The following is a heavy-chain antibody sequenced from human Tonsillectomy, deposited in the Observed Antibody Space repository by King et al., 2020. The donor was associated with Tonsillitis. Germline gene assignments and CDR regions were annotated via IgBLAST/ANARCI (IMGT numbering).Heavy chain of an antibody. CDR2: TYYQSMWYN. J-gene: IGHJ4*02. D-gene: IGHD6-19*01. V-gene: IGHV6-1*01. Sequence: VQLQQSGPGLLKPSQTLSLTCAISGDSVSGNSGGWNWIRQSPSRGLEWLGRTYYQSMWYNEYAVSVKSRITINPDTSKNQFSLQLNSVTPEDTAVYYCARGWFSSGYDYWGQGTLVTVSS. CDR3: ARGWFSSGYDY. CDR1: GDSVSGNSGG.